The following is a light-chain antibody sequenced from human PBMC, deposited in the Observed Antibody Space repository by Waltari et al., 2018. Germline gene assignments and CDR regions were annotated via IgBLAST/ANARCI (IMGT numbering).Light chain of an antibody. V-gene: IGLV1-51*01. CDR1: SSNIGNNF. CDR2: DEN. Sequence: QSVLTQPPSVSAAPGQKVTISCSGGSSNIGNNFVSWYQPLPGTAPKLLIYDENKRPSGIPDRFSGSKSGTSATLGITGLQTGDEADYYCGTWDTSLSAGVFGGGTKLTVL. CDR3: GTWDTSLSAGV. J-gene: IGLJ3*02.